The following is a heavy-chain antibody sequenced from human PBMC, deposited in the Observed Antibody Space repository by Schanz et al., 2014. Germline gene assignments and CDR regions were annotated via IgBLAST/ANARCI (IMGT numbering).Heavy chain of an antibody. CDR1: GYTFTSYS. CDR3: ARGGYSYALSAFDI. J-gene: IGHJ3*02. V-gene: IGHV1-3*01. CDR2: INVGNGNM. D-gene: IGHD5-18*01. Sequence: QVQLVQSGAEVKKPGASVKVSCKASGYTFTSYSIHWVRQAPGQGLEWMGWINVGNGNMKYSQKFQGRVTITRDTSASTAYMELTSLRSEDTAVYFCARGGYSYALSAFDIWGQGTMVAVSS.